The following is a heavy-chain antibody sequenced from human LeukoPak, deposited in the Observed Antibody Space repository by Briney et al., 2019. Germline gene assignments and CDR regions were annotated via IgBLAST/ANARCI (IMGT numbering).Heavy chain of an antibody. D-gene: IGHD6-19*01. CDR2: IKQDGSEK. V-gene: IGHV3-7*03. Sequence: GGSLRLSCAASGFTFSSYWMSWVRQAPGKGLEWVANIKQDGSEKNYVDSVKGRFTISRDNAKNSLYLQMNSLRVEDTAVYYCAREAVAGTTYYFDYWGQGTLVTVSS. J-gene: IGHJ4*02. CDR1: GFTFSSYW. CDR3: AREAVAGTTYYFDY.